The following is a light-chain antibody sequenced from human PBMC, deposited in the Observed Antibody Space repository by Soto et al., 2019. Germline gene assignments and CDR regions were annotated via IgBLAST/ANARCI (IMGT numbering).Light chain of an antibody. Sequence: EIVMTQSPATLSVSPGDTTTISCRASQSVSRSLAWYHQKPGQAPRLLIYGASTRATGIPSRFSGSGSGTEVTLIIISLQSADVAGYYCQQYNNCPPYTFGQGTKLEIK. CDR2: GAS. J-gene: IGKJ2*01. V-gene: IGKV3-15*01. CDR3: QQYNNCPPYT. CDR1: QSVSRS.